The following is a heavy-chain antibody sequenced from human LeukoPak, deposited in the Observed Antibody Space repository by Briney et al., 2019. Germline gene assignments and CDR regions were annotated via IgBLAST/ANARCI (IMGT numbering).Heavy chain of an antibody. CDR2: ISSNGGST. V-gene: IGHV3-64*01. CDR3: ASSPTYYYDSSGSYFDY. CDR1: GFTFSSYA. J-gene: IGHJ4*02. D-gene: IGHD3-22*01. Sequence: AGGSLRLSCAASGFTFSSYAMPWVRQAPGKGLEYVSAISSNGGSTYYANSVKGRFTISRDNSKNTLYLQMGSLRAEDMAVYYCASSPTYYYDSSGSYFDYWGQGTLVTVSS.